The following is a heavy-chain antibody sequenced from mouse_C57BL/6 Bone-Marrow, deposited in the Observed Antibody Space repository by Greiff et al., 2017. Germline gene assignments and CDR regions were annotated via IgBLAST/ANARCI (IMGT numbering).Heavy chain of an antibody. CDR1: GFTFSDYY. J-gene: IGHJ1*03. V-gene: IGHV5-16*01. CDR2: INYDGSST. CDR3: ARESITTVVARDWYFDV. Sequence: EVQVVESEGGLVQPGSSMKLSCTASGFTFSDYYMAWVRQVPEKGLEWVANINYDGSSTYYLDSLKSRFIISRDNAKNILYLQMSSLKSEDTATYYCARESITTVVARDWYFDVWGTGTTVTVSS. D-gene: IGHD1-1*01.